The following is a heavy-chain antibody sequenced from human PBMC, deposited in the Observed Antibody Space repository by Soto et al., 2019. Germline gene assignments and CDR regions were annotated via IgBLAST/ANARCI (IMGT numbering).Heavy chain of an antibody. J-gene: IGHJ4*02. CDR2: IKKKTDGGTT. D-gene: IGHD6-19*01. CDR3: RTQWLD. Sequence: EVQLVESGGGLVKPGGSLRLSCAASGFTFSDAWMSWVRQAPGKGLEWVGLIKKKTDGGTTEYAAPVKGRFTISRDDSKNTLYLQMSSLKTEATAVYYCRTQWLDWGQGTLVTVSS. V-gene: IGHV3-15*01. CDR1: GFTFSDAW.